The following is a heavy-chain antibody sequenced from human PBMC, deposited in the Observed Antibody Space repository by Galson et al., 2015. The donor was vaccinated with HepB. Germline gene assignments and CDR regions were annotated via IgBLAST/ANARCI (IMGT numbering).Heavy chain of an antibody. Sequence: SLRLSCAASGFTFSSYAMSWVRQAPGKGLEWVSAICGSGGSTYYADSVKGRFTISRDNSKNTLYLQMNSLRAEDTAVYYCAKTASASIVVVVAATGYFDYWGQATLVTVSS. J-gene: IGHJ4*02. CDR3: AKTASASIVVVVAATGYFDY. CDR1: GFTFSSYA. V-gene: IGHV3-23*01. CDR2: ICGSGGST. D-gene: IGHD2-15*01.